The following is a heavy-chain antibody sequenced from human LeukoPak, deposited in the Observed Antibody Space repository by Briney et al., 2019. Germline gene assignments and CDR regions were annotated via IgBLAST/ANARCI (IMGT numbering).Heavy chain of an antibody. CDR3: AKILWDYYDSSGYRGGSYFDY. CDR1: GLTFSSYA. CDR2: TCGSGYST. Sequence: GGSLRLSCAASGLTFSSYAMSWVRQAPGKGLEWVSTTCGSGYSTYYADSVKGRFTISRDNSKNTLYLQMNSLRAEDTAVYYCAKILWDYYDSSGYRGGSYFDYWGQGTLVTVSS. V-gene: IGHV3-23*01. J-gene: IGHJ4*02. D-gene: IGHD3-22*01.